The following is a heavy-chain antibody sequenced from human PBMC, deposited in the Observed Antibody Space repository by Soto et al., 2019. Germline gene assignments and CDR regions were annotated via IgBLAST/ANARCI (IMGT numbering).Heavy chain of an antibody. CDR1: GFTFEDFA. D-gene: IGHD6-6*01. V-gene: IGHV3-9*01. J-gene: IGHJ5*02. Sequence: GGSLRLSCSASGFTFEDFAMHWVRRVPGEGLEWVAGNRWNGEAVGYAASVKGRCTSSRDNAKKLLFLQMNSLRVDDTALYYCVKHGEAASPGWFDTWGQGTKVTVSS. CDR3: VKHGEAASPGWFDT. CDR2: NRWNGEAV.